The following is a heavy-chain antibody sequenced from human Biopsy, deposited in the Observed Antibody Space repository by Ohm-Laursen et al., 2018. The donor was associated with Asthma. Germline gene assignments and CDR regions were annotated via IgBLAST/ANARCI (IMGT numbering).Heavy chain of an antibody. V-gene: IGHV3-30*03. CDR3: ARTHERWTSIQDDALDI. D-gene: IGHD4-23*01. CDR2: ISYDGGNK. J-gene: IGHJ3*02. CDR1: GFTFSIYD. Sequence: SLSLSCSASGFTFSIYDIHWVRQAPGKGLEWVAVISYDGGNKFYGDSVKGRFTLTRDNSRNTLYLQMNSLRVKDTAIYYCARTHERWTSIQDDALDIWGQGTMVIVSS.